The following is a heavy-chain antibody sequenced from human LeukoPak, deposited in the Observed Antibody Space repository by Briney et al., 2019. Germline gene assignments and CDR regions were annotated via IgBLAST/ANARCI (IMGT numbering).Heavy chain of an antibody. CDR3: AKGEIDGDYHFDY. CDR1: GFTFSDFY. D-gene: IGHD4-17*01. V-gene: IGHV3-11*05. Sequence: GGSLRLSCAASGFTFSDFYMSWIRQAPGKGLEWVSSISSSSSYIYYADSVKGRFTISRDNAKNSLYLQMNSLRAEDTALYYCAKGEIDGDYHFDYWGQGTLVTVSS. CDR2: ISSSSSYI. J-gene: IGHJ4*02.